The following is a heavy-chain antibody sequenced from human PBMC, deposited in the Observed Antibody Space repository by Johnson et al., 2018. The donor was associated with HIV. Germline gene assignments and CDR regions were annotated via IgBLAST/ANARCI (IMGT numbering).Heavy chain of an antibody. J-gene: IGHJ3*02. CDR3: VRDDSSNYEAFDI. Sequence: QVQLVESGGGLVQPGGSLRLSCAASGFTFSNYAMHWVRQAPGKGLEWVAVISYDGSNKYYADSVKGRFTISRDNAKKSLYLQMNNLRAEDTAVYYCVRDDSSNYEAFDIWGQGTIVTVSS. D-gene: IGHD4-11*01. CDR1: GFTFSNYA. V-gene: IGHV3-30-3*01. CDR2: ISYDGSNK.